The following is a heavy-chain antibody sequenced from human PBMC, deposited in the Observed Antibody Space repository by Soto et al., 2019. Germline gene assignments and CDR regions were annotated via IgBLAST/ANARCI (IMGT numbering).Heavy chain of an antibody. Sequence: SETLSLACIVSGDSIGSNYWSWIRQPPGRGLEWIGYIYYSGSTNYNPSLKSRVTISVDTSKNQFSLKLTSVTAADTAMYYCAIGRWFAPWGQGTRVTVSS. J-gene: IGHJ5*02. CDR1: GDSIGSNY. V-gene: IGHV4-59*01. CDR2: IYYSGST. CDR3: AIGRWFAP.